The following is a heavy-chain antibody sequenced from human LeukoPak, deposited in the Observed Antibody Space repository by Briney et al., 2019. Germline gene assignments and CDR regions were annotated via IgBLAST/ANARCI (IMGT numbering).Heavy chain of an antibody. CDR1: GYTFTSYG. J-gene: IGHJ4*02. D-gene: IGHD3-3*01. Sequence: ASVKVSCKASGYTFTSYGISWVRQAPGQGLEWMGWISAYNGNTNYAQKLQGRVTMTTDTSTSTAYMELRSLRSDDTAAYYCARELSRFLELDYWGQGTLVTVSS. CDR3: ARELSRFLELDY. CDR2: ISAYNGNT. V-gene: IGHV1-18*01.